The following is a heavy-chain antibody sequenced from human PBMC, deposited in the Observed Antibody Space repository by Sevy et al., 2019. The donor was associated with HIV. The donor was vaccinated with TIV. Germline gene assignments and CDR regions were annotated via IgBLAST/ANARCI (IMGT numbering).Heavy chain of an antibody. J-gene: IGHJ4*02. D-gene: IGHD5-18*01. Sequence: GGSLRLSCAASGFTFSTYWMSWVRQAPGKGLEWVATMNQDGSEKYYVDSVKGRFTISRDNAKNSLYLQMTSLGAEDTAVYYCVGEGVGGFSYSLDCWGQGTLVTVSS. CDR1: GFTFSTYW. CDR2: MNQDGSEK. CDR3: VGEGVGGFSYSLDC. V-gene: IGHV3-7*01.